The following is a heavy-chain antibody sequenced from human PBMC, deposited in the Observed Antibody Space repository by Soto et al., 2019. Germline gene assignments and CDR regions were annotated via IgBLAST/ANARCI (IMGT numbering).Heavy chain of an antibody. CDR2: ISAYNGNT. CDR1: GYTFTSYG. D-gene: IGHD3-22*01. CDR3: ASALIRNYYDSSRSFQP. J-gene: IGHJ5*02. V-gene: IGHV1-18*04. Sequence: ASVKGACKASGYTFTSYGINWVRQAPGQGLEWMGWISAYNGNTNYAQKLQGRVTMTTDTSTSTAYMELRSLRSDDTDVYYCASALIRNYYDSSRSFQPRGQRTLVTVYS.